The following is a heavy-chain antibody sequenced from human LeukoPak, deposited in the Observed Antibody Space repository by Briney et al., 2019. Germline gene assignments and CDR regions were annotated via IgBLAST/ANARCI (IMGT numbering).Heavy chain of an antibody. CDR2: INSDGSST. D-gene: IGHD3-16*01. Sequence: PGGSLRLSCAASGFTFSSYWMHWVRQAPGKGLVWVSRINSDGSSTSYADSVKGRFTISRDNAKNTLYLQMNSERAEDTAVYYCARVAWGSAADAFDIWGQGTMVTVSS. V-gene: IGHV3-74*01. CDR1: GFTFSSYW. J-gene: IGHJ3*02. CDR3: ARVAWGSAADAFDI.